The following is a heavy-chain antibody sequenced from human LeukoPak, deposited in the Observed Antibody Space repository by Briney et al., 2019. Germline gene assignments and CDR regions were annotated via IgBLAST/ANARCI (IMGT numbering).Heavy chain of an antibody. CDR2: VYTTGNT. V-gene: IGHV4-61*02. J-gene: IGHJ4*02. CDR1: GASINRGTHY. CDR3: ARDRSYYSDTGADY. Sequence: SETLSLTCTVSGASINRGTHYWSWVRQAAGKGLEWLGRVYTTGNTNYNPSLWSRLSISIDTSRNQFSLRLSSVTAADTAIYYCARDRSYYSDTGADYWGQGIMVIVSS. D-gene: IGHD3-22*01.